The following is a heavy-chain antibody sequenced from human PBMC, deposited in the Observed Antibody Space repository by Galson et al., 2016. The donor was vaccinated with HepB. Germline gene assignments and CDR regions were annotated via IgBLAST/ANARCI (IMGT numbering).Heavy chain of an antibody. CDR2: INPTDVTT. J-gene: IGHJ4*02. D-gene: IGHD5-12*01. CDR1: GYTFTNYY. V-gene: IGHV1-46*01. CDR3: ARGADSGYDLGDY. Sequence: SVKVSCKASGYTFTNYYIHWVRQAPGQGLEWMGIINPTDVTTPYAQKFQGRVTMTSDTSTSTVYMELSSLRSADTGVYYCARGADSGYDLGDYWGQGTLVTVSS.